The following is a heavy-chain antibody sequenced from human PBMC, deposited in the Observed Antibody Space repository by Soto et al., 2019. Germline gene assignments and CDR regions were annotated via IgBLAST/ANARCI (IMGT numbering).Heavy chain of an antibody. CDR1: GYTFTDYF. J-gene: IGHJ4*02. CDR2: INPSGGST. CDR3: ARSYCSGGSCPDY. D-gene: IGHD2-15*01. Sequence: QVQLVQSGAEVKKPGASVVISCKASGYTFTDYFMQWVRQAPGQGLEWMGIINPSGGSTSYALKFQGRVTMTRDKYTRTVYMELASLRSEETAVYYCARSYCSGGSCPDYWGQGTLVTVSS. V-gene: IGHV1-46*01.